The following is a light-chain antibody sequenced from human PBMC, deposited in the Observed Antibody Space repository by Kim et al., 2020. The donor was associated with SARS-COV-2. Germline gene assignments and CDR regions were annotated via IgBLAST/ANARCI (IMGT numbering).Light chain of an antibody. Sequence: SPGERAILSCRASQSVSSSYLAWYQHKPGQSPRLLIHGASSRATGVPDRFRGVGSGTDFTLTITRLEPEDFAVYYCQQYGRSPTTFGQGTRLEIK. V-gene: IGKV3-20*01. J-gene: IGKJ5*01. CDR2: GAS. CDR3: QQYGRSPTT. CDR1: QSVSSSY.